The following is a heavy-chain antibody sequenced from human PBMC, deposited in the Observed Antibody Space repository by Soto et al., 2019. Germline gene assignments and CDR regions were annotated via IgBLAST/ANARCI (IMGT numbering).Heavy chain of an antibody. D-gene: IGHD2-15*01. CDR3: ATDDQYCSGGSCYF. CDR2: IDHSGST. CDR1: SGSISSSNW. V-gene: IGHV4-4*02. J-gene: IGHJ4*02. Sequence: QVQLQESGPGLVKPSGTLSLTCAVSSGSISSSNWWSWVRQPPGKGLEWIGEIDHSGSTNYNPSLKSRVTISVDKSKNQFSLKLSSVTAADTAVYYCATDDQYCSGGSCYFWGQGTLVTVSS.